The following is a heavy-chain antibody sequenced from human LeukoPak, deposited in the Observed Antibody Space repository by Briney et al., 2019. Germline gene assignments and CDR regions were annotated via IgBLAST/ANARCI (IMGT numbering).Heavy chain of an antibody. Sequence: GGSLRLSCAASGFTFSSYSMNWVRQAPGKGLEWVSSISSSSSYIYYADSVKGRFTISRDNAKNSLYLQMNSLRAEDTAVYYCANLIAVAGTENAFDIWGQGTMVTVSS. V-gene: IGHV3-21*04. CDR1: GFTFSSYS. J-gene: IGHJ3*02. D-gene: IGHD6-19*01. CDR3: ANLIAVAGTENAFDI. CDR2: ISSSSSYI.